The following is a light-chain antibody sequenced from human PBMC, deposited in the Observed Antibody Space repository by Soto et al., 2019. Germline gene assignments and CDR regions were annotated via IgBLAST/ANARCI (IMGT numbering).Light chain of an antibody. V-gene: IGKV1-5*03. CDR2: KAS. J-gene: IGKJ1*01. CDR1: QTISSW. CDR3: QHYNSYSEA. Sequence: DIQMTQSPSTLSGSVGDRVTITCRASQTISSWLAWYQQKPGKAPKLLIYKASTLKSGVPSRFSGSGSGTEFTLTISILQPDDFATYDCQHYNSYSEAVGQGTKVEIK.